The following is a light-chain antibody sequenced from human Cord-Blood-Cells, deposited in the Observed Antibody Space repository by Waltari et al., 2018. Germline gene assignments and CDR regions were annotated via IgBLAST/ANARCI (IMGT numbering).Light chain of an antibody. CDR1: SSDVGGYTF. Sequence: QSALTQPASVSGSPGQSFTISCPGTSSDVGGYTFVSWYQQHPGKAPKLMVYDVSNRPSGVSNRFSGPKSGNTASLTISGLQAEDEADYYCSSYTSSSTLVFGTGTKVTVL. CDR2: DVS. CDR3: SSYTSSSTLV. J-gene: IGLJ1*01. V-gene: IGLV2-14*01.